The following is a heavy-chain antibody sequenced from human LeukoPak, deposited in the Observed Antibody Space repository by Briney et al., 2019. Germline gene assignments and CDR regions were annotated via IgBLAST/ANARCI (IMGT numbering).Heavy chain of an antibody. CDR1: GFPFTSYW. J-gene: IGHJ4*02. D-gene: IGHD2/OR15-2a*01. CDR2: IKQDGSVK. CDR3: VSFYEAY. Sequence: GGSLRLSCAASGFPFTSYWMTWVRQAPGKGLEWVANIKQDGSVKYYVDSVKGRFTISKDNAKNTVYLQMNSLRAEDTAVYYCVSFYEAYWGRGTLVTVSS. V-gene: IGHV3-7*01.